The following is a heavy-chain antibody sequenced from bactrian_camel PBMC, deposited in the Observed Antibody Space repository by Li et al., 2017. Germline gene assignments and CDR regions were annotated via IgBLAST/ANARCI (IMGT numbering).Heavy chain of an antibody. Sequence: HVQLVESGGGSVQAGGSLKLSCEVSGYSSNRYCVGWFRQAPGKEREGVAAMCSDGTLVYVPSVKGRFTISQDNAKNILYLQMNSLKPEDTAMYYCAADLDLQGWSCHKREYTYWGQGTQVTVS. V-gene: IGHV3S55*01. CDR1: GYSSNRYC. J-gene: IGHJ4*01. CDR3: AADLDLQGWSCHKREYTY. CDR2: MCSDGTL. D-gene: IGHD5*01.